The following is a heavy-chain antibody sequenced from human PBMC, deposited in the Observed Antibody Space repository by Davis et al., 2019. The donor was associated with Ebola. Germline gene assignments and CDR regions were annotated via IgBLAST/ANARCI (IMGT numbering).Heavy chain of an antibody. D-gene: IGHD3-16*02. J-gene: IGHJ4*02. CDR1: GFTFSSYG. CDR3: AKSQIFYELLSSDY. CDR2: ISYDGSNK. Sequence: PGGSLRLSCAASGFTFSSYGMHWVRQAPGKGLEWVAVISYDGSNKYYADSVKGRFTISRDNSKNTLYLQMNSLRAEDTAVYYCAKSQIFYELLSSDYWGQGTLVTVSS. V-gene: IGHV3-30*18.